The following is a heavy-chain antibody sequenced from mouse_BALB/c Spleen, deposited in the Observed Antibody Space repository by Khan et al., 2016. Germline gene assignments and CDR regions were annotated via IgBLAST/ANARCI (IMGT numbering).Heavy chain of an antibody. J-gene: IGHJ4*01. CDR1: GFNIKDTY. V-gene: IGHV14-3*02. Sequence: VQLQQPGAELVKPGASVKLSCTASGFNIKDTYMHWVKQRPEQGLEWIGRIDPANGNTKYDPKFQGKATITADTSSNTAYLQLSSLTSEDTAVDYCARGDPYYAMVYWGQGTSVTVSS. CDR2: IDPANGNT. D-gene: IGHD3-3*01. CDR3: ARGDPYYAMVY.